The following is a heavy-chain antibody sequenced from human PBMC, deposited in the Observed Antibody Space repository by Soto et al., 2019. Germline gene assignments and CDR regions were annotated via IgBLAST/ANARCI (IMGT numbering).Heavy chain of an antibody. CDR2: FDPEDGET. Sequence: ASVKVSCKVSGYTLTELSMHWVQQAPGKGLEWMGGFDPEDGETIYAQKFQGRVTMTEDTSTDTAYMELSSLRSEDTAVYYCATSGLCSSTSCLMASYYYGMDVWGQGTTVTVSS. CDR3: ATSGLCSSTSCLMASYYYGMDV. V-gene: IGHV1-24*01. J-gene: IGHJ6*02. CDR1: GYTLTELS. D-gene: IGHD2-2*01.